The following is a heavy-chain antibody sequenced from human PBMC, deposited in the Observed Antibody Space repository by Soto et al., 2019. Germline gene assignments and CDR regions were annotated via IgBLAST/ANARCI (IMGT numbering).Heavy chain of an antibody. D-gene: IGHD3-22*01. CDR3: AKDTYYYDSSGYYSHPK. V-gene: IGHV3-30*18. Sequence: GGSLRLSCAASGFTFSSYGMHWVRQAPGKGLEWVAVISYDGSNKYYADSVKGRFTISRDNSKNTLYLQMNSLRAEDTAVYYCAKDTYYYDSSGYYSHPKWGQGTLVTVSS. CDR2: ISYDGSNK. CDR1: GFTFSSYG. J-gene: IGHJ4*02.